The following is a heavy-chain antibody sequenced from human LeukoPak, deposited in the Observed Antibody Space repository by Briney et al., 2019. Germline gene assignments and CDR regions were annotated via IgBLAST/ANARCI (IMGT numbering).Heavy chain of an antibody. D-gene: IGHD7-27*01. J-gene: IGHJ4*02. CDR1: GGSISSSSYY. CDR3: ARDSNWGFDY. V-gene: IGHV4-61*01. Sequence: PSETLSLTCTVSGGSISSSSYYWSWIRQPPGKGLEWIGYIYYSGSTNYSPSLKSRVTMSVDTSKNQFSLKLSSLTAADTAVYYCARDSNWGFDYWGQGTLVTVSS. CDR2: IYYSGST.